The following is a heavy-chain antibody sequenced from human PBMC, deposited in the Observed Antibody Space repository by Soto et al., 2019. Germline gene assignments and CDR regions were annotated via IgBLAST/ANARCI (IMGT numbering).Heavy chain of an antibody. CDR1: GGSISSGGYS. CDR3: ARDQLEGNWFDP. Sequence: QLQLQESGSGLVRPSQTLSLTCAVSGGSISSGGYSWNWIRQPPGKGLEWIGYIYHSGSTLYNPSHERRATISVDKSKNQFSLKLSSVTAADTAVYDCARDQLEGNWFDPWGQGTLVTVSS. V-gene: IGHV4-30-2*01. D-gene: IGHD1-1*01. J-gene: IGHJ5*02. CDR2: IYHSGST.